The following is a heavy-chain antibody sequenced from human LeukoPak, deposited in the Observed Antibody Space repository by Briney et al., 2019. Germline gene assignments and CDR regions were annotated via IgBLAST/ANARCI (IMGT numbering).Heavy chain of an antibody. CDR2: INHDGSLT. J-gene: IGHJ4*02. V-gene: IGHV3-74*01. Sequence: PGGSLRLSCTVSGFSMSDYGMHWVRQAPGKGLVWVSHINHDGSLTNYADSVKGRFTISRDLAKNTLYLQMHSLGAEDTAVYYCARDVFSLGDSWGQGTLVTVSS. CDR1: GFSMSDYG. D-gene: IGHD2/OR15-2a*01. CDR3: ARDVFSLGDS.